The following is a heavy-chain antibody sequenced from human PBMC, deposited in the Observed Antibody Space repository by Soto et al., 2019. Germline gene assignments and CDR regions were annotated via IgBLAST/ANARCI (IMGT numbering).Heavy chain of an antibody. CDR3: AKGKLQTRKQWLVQMANTDY. Sequence: EVQLLESGGGLVQPGGSLRLSCAASGFTFSSYAMSWVRQAPWKGLEWVSAISGSGGSTYYADSVKGRFTISRDNSKNTLYLQMHSLRAEDTAVYYCAKGKLQTRKQWLVQMANTDYWGQGTLVTVSS. V-gene: IGHV3-23*01. CDR1: GFTFSSYA. J-gene: IGHJ4*02. CDR2: ISGSGGST. D-gene: IGHD6-19*01.